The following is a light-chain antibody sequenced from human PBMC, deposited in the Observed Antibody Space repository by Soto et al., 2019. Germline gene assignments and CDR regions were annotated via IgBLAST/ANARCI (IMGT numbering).Light chain of an antibody. CDR1: QNIGSS. Sequence: DIPMTQSPSTLSASVGDRVTITCRASQNIGSSLAWYQHRPGKAPKLLIFDASTLQTGVPSRFSGSGFGTEFTLTITGLQPDDFATYYCQQHNDYSAVTFGQGTKLELK. V-gene: IGKV1-5*01. J-gene: IGKJ2*01. CDR2: DAS. CDR3: QQHNDYSAVT.